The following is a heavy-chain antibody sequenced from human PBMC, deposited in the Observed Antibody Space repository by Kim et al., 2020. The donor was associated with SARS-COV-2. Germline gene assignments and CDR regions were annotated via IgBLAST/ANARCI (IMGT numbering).Heavy chain of an antibody. J-gene: IGHJ5*02. CDR1: GFTFSSYS. Sequence: GGSLRLSCAASGFTFSSYSMNWVRQAPGKGLEWVSSISSSSSYIYYADSVKGRFTISRDNAKNSLYLQMNSLRAEDTAVYYCARALYYDILTGETPPDNWFDPWGQGTLVTVSS. D-gene: IGHD3-9*01. CDR3: ARALYYDILTGETPPDNWFDP. V-gene: IGHV3-21*01. CDR2: ISSSSSYI.